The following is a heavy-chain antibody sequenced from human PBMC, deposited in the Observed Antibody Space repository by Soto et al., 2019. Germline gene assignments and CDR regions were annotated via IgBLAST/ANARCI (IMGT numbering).Heavy chain of an antibody. CDR3: ARVSRENNYYYYGMDV. D-gene: IGHD6-13*01. J-gene: IGHJ6*02. Sequence: SETLSLTCTVSGGSISSGGYYWSWIRQHPGKGLEWIGYIYYSGSTYYNPSLKSRVTISVDTSKNQFSLKLSSVTAADTAVYYCARVSRENNYYYYGMDVWGQGTTVTVSS. CDR1: GGSISSGGYY. CDR2: IYYSGST. V-gene: IGHV4-31*03.